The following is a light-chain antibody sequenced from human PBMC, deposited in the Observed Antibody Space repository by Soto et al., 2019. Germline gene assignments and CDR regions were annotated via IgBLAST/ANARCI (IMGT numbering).Light chain of an antibody. CDR1: SGDFAGYNY. J-gene: IGLJ2*01. CDR2: EVS. V-gene: IGLV2-14*01. CDR3: SSYTSSSTLDVV. Sequence: QSALTQPASVSGSPGQSITVSCTGTSGDFAGYNYVSWYQQHPGKAPKLMIYEVSNRPSGVSNRFSGSKSGNTASLTISGLQAEDEADYFCSSYTSSSTLDVVFGVGTKLTVL.